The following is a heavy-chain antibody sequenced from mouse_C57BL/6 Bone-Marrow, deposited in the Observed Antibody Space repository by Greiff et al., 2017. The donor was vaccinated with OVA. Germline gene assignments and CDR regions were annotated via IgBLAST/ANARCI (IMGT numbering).Heavy chain of an antibody. V-gene: IGHV1-9*01. Sequence: QVQLQQSGAELMKPGASVKLSCKATGYTFTGYWIEWVKQRPGHGLEWIGEILPGSGSTNYNEKFKGKATFTADTSSNTAYMQLSSLTTEDSAISYCVRLTAIYEYAGEYYAMDYWGHGTSVTVSS. J-gene: IGHJ4*01. D-gene: IGHD2-4*01. CDR1: GYTFTGYW. CDR2: ILPGSGST. CDR3: VRLTAIYEYAGEYYAMDY.